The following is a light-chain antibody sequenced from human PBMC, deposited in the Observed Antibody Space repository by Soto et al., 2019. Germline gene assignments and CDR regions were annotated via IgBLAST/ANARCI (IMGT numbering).Light chain of an antibody. CDR3: ATWDNSLSVEV. Sequence: QSVLTQPPSVSAAPGQKVTISCSGSSSNIGYHYVSWYQQLPGTAPKLLMYDNNKRPSEIPDRFSGSKSGTSATLDITGLQTGDEADYYCATWDNSLSVEVFGGGTKVTVL. J-gene: IGLJ2*01. CDR1: SSNIGYHY. CDR2: DNN. V-gene: IGLV1-51*01.